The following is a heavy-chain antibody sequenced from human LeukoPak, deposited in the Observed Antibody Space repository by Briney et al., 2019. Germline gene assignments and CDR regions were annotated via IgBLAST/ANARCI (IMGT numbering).Heavy chain of an antibody. CDR1: GFTFDSFA. CDR3: ARAVAAARGVNYFDY. V-gene: IGHV3-7*01. D-gene: IGHD3-10*01. CDR2: IKPDGSEK. J-gene: IGHJ4*02. Sequence: GGSLRLSCAASGFTFDSFAVHWVRQAPGKGLEWVTNIKPDGSEKYYVDSVKGRFTISRDNAKKSLYLQMNSLRAEDTALYYCARAVAAARGVNYFDYWGRGTLVTVSS.